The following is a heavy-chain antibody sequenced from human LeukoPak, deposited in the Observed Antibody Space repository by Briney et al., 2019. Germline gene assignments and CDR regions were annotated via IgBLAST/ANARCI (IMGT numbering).Heavy chain of an antibody. CDR3: ARGGYYDSGGYPLGGY. CDR2: IYHSGTT. D-gene: IGHD3-22*01. CDR1: GYSITSSSW. V-gene: IGHV4-28*03. Sequence: SETLSLTCAVSGYSITSSSWWGWIRQPPGKGLEWIGYIYHSGTTYYNPSLQSRVTMSVDTSKNQFSLKLSSVTAVDTAVYYCARGGYYDSGGYPLGGYWSQGTLVIVSS. J-gene: IGHJ4*02.